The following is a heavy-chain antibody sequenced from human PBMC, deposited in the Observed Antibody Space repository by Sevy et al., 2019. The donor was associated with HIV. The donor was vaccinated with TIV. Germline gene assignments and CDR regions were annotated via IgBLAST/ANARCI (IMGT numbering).Heavy chain of an antibody. D-gene: IGHD1-1*01. CDR1: GYTFTDYY. CDR3: ARLTTMPTSDLYGMDV. Sequence: ASVKVSCKASGYTFTDYYIHWVRQAPGQGLEWMAWINPNDGVRNYAQMFQGGVTVTRDTSISTAYMELRRLRSDDTAIYYCARLTTMPTSDLYGMDVWGQGTTVTVSS. J-gene: IGHJ6*02. CDR2: INPNDGVR. V-gene: IGHV1-2*02.